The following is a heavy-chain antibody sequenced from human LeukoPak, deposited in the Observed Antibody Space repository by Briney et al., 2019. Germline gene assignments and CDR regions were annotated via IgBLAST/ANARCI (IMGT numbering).Heavy chain of an antibody. D-gene: IGHD6-6*01. Sequence: PGGSLRLSCAASGFTFSRNWMHWVRQAPGKGLVWVSRINSDGSSTSHADSVKGRFTISRDNSKNTLYLQMNSLRAEDTAVYYCASSSSAPAFDIWGQGTMVTVSS. CDR1: GFTFSRNW. CDR3: ASSSSAPAFDI. V-gene: IGHV3-74*01. CDR2: INSDGSST. J-gene: IGHJ3*02.